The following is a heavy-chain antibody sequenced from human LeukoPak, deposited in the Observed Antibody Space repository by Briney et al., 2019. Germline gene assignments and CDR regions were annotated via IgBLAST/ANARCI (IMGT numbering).Heavy chain of an antibody. D-gene: IGHD1-1*01. CDR3: AKANWVSNADAVW. V-gene: IGHV3-23*01. J-gene: IGHJ4*02. Sequence: GGSLRLSCAASGLTFSNYAMSWVRQAPGKGLEWVSGISDSGGSTYYADSVKGRFTLSRDDPRNTVYLQLNNLRVEDTAIYYCAKANWVSNADAVWWGQGTQVTVSS. CDR1: GLTFSNYA. CDR2: ISDSGGST.